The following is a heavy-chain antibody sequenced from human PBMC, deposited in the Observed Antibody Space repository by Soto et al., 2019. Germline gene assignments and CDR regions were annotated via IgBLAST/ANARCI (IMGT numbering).Heavy chain of an antibody. CDR2: ISTYNGNT. Sequence: ASVKVSCKASGYSFTSYGISWVRQAPGQGLEWMAWISTYNGNTNYAQKLQGRVTMTTDTSTSTAYMELRSLRSDDTAVYYCAREGSGWREFDYWGQGTLVTVSS. CDR3: AREGSGWREFDY. J-gene: IGHJ4*02. V-gene: IGHV1-18*01. D-gene: IGHD6-19*01. CDR1: GYSFTSYG.